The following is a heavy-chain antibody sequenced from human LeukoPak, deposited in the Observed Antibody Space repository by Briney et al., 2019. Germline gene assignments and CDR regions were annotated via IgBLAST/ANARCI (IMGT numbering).Heavy chain of an antibody. CDR2: ISAYNGST. J-gene: IGHJ4*02. CDR3: AAGYSITMIVVV. V-gene: IGHV1-18*01. D-gene: IGHD3-22*01. Sequence: WISAYNGSTNYAQKLKGRVTMTTDTSTSTAYMELRSLRSDDTAVYYCAAGYSITMIVVVWGQGTLVTVSS.